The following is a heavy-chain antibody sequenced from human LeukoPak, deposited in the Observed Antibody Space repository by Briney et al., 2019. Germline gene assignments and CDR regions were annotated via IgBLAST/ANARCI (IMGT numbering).Heavy chain of an antibody. J-gene: IGHJ1*01. CDR1: GFTFSSYW. V-gene: IGHV3-74*01. CDR2: IYRDGSNT. Sequence: GGSLRLSCAASGFTFSSYWMHWVRQAPGKGLVWVSLIYRDGSNTTYADSVRGRFTISRDNAKNTLYLQMNNLRVEDTAVYYCATMGLYESTSDYTEYWGQGTLVTVSS. D-gene: IGHD3-22*01. CDR3: ATMGLYESTSDYTEY.